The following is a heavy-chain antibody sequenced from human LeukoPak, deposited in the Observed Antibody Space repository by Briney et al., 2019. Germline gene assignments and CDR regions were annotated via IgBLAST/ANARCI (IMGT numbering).Heavy chain of an antibody. CDR3: ARDDQTIFGVALSDY. CDR1: GFTFSDYY. CDR2: ISSSGSTI. J-gene: IGHJ4*02. V-gene: IGHV3-11*01. D-gene: IGHD3-3*01. Sequence: GGSLRLSCAASGFTFSDYYMSWIRQAPGKGLEWVSYISSSGSTIYYADSVEGRFTISRDNAKNSLYLQMNSLRAEDTAVYYCARDDQTIFGVALSDYWGQGTLVTVSS.